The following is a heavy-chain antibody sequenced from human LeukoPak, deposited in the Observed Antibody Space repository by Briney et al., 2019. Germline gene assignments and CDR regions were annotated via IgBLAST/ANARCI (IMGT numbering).Heavy chain of an antibody. CDR2: INHSGST. Sequence: GSLRLSCAASAFIFNTYAMSWVRQAPGKGLEWIGEINHSGSTNYNPSLKSRVTISVDTSKNQFSLKLSSVTAADTAVYYCARAVRRGYSYGGSFDPWGQGTLVTVSS. CDR1: AFIFNTYA. J-gene: IGHJ5*02. CDR3: ARAVRRGYSYGGSFDP. D-gene: IGHD5-18*01. V-gene: IGHV4-34*01.